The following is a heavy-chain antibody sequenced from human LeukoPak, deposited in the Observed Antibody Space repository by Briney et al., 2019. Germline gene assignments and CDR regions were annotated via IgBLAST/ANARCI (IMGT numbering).Heavy chain of an antibody. D-gene: IGHD6-6*01. J-gene: IGHJ4*02. CDR1: GFTFSSYA. V-gene: IGHV3-30-3*01. Sequence: GGALRLSCAASGFTFSSYAMHWVRQAPGKGLEWVAVISYDGSNKYYADSVKGRFTISRDNSKNTLYLQMSSLRAEDTAAYYCAREYTSSSGRCFDYWGQGTLVTVSS. CDR2: ISYDGSNK. CDR3: AREYTSSSGRCFDY.